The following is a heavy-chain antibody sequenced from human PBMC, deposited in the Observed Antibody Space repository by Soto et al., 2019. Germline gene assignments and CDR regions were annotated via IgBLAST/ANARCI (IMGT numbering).Heavy chain of an antibody. CDR1: VVSLNPYY. D-gene: IGHD6-19*01. CDR3: ARDDVYQWSADY. V-gene: IGHV4-4*07. Sequence: SETLSVTCTVSVVSLNPYYWSWIRQPAGRGLEWIGRVYSTGRNNYNPSLKRRVTMSADTSKNQLSLKLTSVTAADTAVYYCARDDVYQWSADYWAQGILAFVS. J-gene: IGHJ4*02. CDR2: VYSTGRN.